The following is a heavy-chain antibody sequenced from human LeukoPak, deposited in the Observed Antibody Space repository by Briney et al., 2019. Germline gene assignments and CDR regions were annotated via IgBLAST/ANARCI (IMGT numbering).Heavy chain of an antibody. CDR3: AKDSKIVGPTFRSYHYMDV. D-gene: IGHD1-26*01. CDR2: ISGSGGST. CDR1: GFTFSNYA. Sequence: PGGSLRLSCAASGFTFSNYAMNWVRQAPGKGLEWVSGISGSGGSTYYADSVKGRFTISRDNSKKTLYLQMNSLRAEDTAVYYCAKDSKIVGPTFRSYHYMDVWGKGTTVTVSS. J-gene: IGHJ6*03. V-gene: IGHV3-23*01.